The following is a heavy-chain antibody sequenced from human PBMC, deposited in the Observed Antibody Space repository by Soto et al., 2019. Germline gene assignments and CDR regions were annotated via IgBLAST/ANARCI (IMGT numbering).Heavy chain of an antibody. CDR2: IYSGGST. D-gene: IGHD3-16*01. CDR1: GFTVSTKY. Sequence: EVQLVESGGGLVQPGGSLRLACAASGFTVSTKYMSGVSQAPGKGLEGVSVIYSGGSTFYADSVRGRFTISRDNAKNTVNLQMNSLRAEDTAVYYCARDPWAADYWGQGTLVTVSS. V-gene: IGHV3-66*01. CDR3: ARDPWAADY. J-gene: IGHJ4*02.